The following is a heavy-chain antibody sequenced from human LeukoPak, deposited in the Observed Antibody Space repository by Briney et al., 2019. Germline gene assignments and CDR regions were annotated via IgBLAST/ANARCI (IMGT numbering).Heavy chain of an antibody. V-gene: IGHV3-23*01. J-gene: IGHJ6*04. Sequence: GGSLRLACASSGFTFSSYAMSWVRQAPGKGLEWVSAISGSGGSTYYADSVKGRFTISRDNSKNTLYLQMNSLRAEDTAVYYCAKDPEGYCSGGSCYSNYYYGIDISGEGDTCTVSS. CDR3: AKDPEGYCSGGSCYSNYYYGIDI. D-gene: IGHD2-15*01. CDR2: ISGSGGST. CDR1: GFTFSSYA.